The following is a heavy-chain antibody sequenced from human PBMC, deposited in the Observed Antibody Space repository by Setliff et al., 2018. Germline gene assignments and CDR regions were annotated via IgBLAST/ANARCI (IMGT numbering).Heavy chain of an antibody. D-gene: IGHD3-10*01. CDR2: MYSGGST. CDR3: RLWFGELLRDY. CDR1: GFTVSSNY. J-gene: IGHJ4*02. Sequence: PGGSLRLSCAASGFTVSSNYMSWVRQAPGKGLEWVSVMYSGGSTYYADSVKGRFTISRGTSKNTLYLQMSSLRTEDTAVYYCRLWFGELLRDYWGQGTLVTAPQ. V-gene: IGHV3-66*01.